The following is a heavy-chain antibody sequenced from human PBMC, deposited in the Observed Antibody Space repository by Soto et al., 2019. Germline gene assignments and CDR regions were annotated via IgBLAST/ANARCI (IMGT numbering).Heavy chain of an antibody. D-gene: IGHD3-10*01. Sequence: QVQLQESGPGLVKPSQTLSLTCTVSGGSISSGGYYWSWIRQHPGKGLECIGYIYSSGSTYYNPSLKRRVTISVDTSENQFSLKLSSVTPADTSVYSCAIYGSVSYYPTTFHYWGQGTLVTVSS. CDR3: AIYGSVSYYPTTFHY. CDR2: IYSSGST. J-gene: IGHJ4*02. V-gene: IGHV4-31*03. CDR1: GGSISSGGYY.